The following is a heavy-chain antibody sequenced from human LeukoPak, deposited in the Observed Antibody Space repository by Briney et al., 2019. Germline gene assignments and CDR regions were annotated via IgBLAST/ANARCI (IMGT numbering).Heavy chain of an antibody. D-gene: IGHD2-21*02. CDR3: ARDGRVAVTATFDY. CDR2: ISYDGSNK. CDR1: GFTFSSYA. Sequence: GGSLRLSCAASGFTFSSYAMHWVRRAPGKGLEWVAVISYDGSNKYYADSVKGRFTISRDNSKNTLYLQMNSLRAEDTAVYYCARDGRVAVTATFDYWGQGTLVTVSS. J-gene: IGHJ4*02. V-gene: IGHV3-30*04.